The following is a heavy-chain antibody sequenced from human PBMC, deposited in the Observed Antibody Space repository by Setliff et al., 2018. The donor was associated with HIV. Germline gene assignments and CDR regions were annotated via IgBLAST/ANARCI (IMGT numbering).Heavy chain of an antibody. J-gene: IGHJ6*03. Sequence: SETLSLTCTVSGGSVTRHYWTWIRQPPGKGLEWIGYIYYNGVTTYNPSLKSRVTISADTSKNQFSLKLSSVTAADTAVYYCARQGNSRGYRYGYYYYMDVWGKGTTVTVSS. CDR2: IYYNGVT. V-gene: IGHV4-59*08. D-gene: IGHD5-18*01. CDR3: ARQGNSRGYRYGYYYYMDV. CDR1: GGSVTRHY.